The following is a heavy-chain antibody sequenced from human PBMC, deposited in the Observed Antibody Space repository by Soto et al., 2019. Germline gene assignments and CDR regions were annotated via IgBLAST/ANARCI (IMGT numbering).Heavy chain of an antibody. CDR1: GASISSGDYY. J-gene: IGHJ4*02. CDR3: ARLVITIFGVQIAVFDF. D-gene: IGHD3-3*01. CDR2: IYYSGST. Sequence: SETLPHTYTVSGASISSGDYYGCWIRQPPGKGLEWIGYIYYSGSTYYNPSLKSRVTISVDTSKNQFSLKLSSVTAADTAVYYCARLVITIFGVQIAVFDFCGQGSLVIVS. V-gene: IGHV4-30-4*01.